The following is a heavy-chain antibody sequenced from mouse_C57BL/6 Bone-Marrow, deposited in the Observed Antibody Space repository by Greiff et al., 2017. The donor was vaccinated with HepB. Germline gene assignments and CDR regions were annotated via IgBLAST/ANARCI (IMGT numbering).Heavy chain of an antibody. CDR1: GYTFTDYY. CDR3: ARLGWLLPYAMDY. J-gene: IGHJ4*01. CDR2: INPYNGGT. V-gene: IGHV1-19*01. Sequence: EVQLQESGPVLVKPGASVKMSCKASGYTFTDYYMNWVKQSHGKSLEWIGVINPYNGGTSYNQKFKGKATLTVDKSSSTAYMELNSLTSEDSAVYYCARLGWLLPYAMDYWGQGTSVTVSS. D-gene: IGHD2-3*01.